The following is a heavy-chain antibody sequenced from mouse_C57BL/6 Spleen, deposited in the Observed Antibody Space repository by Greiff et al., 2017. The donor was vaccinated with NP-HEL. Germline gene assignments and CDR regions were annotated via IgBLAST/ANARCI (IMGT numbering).Heavy chain of an antibody. CDR3: ARHGDGYEAWFAY. J-gene: IGHJ3*01. CDR1: GFTFSSYG. CDR2: ISSGGSYT. V-gene: IGHV5-6*01. Sequence: EVMLVESGGDLVKPGGSLKLSCAASGFTFSSYGMSWVRQTPDKRLEWVATISSGGSYTYYPDSVKGRFTISRDNAKNTLYLQMSSLKSEDTAMYYCARHGDGYEAWFAYWGQGTLVTVSA. D-gene: IGHD2-2*01.